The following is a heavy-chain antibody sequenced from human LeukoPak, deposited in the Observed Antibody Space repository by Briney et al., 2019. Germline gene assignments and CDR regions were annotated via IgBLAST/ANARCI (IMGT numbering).Heavy chain of an antibody. CDR1: GGSISSYY. CDR2: IYYSGST. CDR3: ASIPVPKYSSGWYEY. V-gene: IGHV4-59*08. D-gene: IGHD6-19*01. Sequence: PSETLSLTCTVSGGSISSYYWSWIRQPPGKGLEWIGYIYYSGSTNYNPSLKSRVTISVYTSKNQFSLKLSSVTAADTAVYYCASIPVPKYSSGWYEYWGQGTLVTVSS. J-gene: IGHJ4*02.